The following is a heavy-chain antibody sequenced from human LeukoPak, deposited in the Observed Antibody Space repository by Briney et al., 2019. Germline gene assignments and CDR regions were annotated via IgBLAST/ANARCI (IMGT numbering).Heavy chain of an antibody. Sequence: GGSLRLSCAASGFTFSSYAMSWVRQAPGKGLEWVSAISGSGGSTYYADSVKGRFTISRDNSKNTLYLQMNSLRAEDTAVYYCAKDRVKGSGWYSGWFDPWGQGTLVTVSS. CDR3: AKDRVKGSGWYSGWFDP. J-gene: IGHJ5*02. V-gene: IGHV3-23*01. CDR2: ISGSGGST. D-gene: IGHD6-19*01. CDR1: GFTFSSYA.